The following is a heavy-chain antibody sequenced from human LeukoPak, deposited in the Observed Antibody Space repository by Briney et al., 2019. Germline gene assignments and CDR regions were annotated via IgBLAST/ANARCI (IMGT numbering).Heavy chain of an antibody. CDR3: ATVRMGATPFDY. J-gene: IGHJ4*02. V-gene: IGHV1-2*02. CDR2: MNPNSGNT. CDR1: GYTFTGYY. Sequence: GASVKVSCKASGYTFTGYYMHWVRQATGHGLEWMGWMNPNSGNTDYAQKFQGRVTMTRDTSIGTGYMDLTRLRSDDTAVYYCATVRMGATPFDYWGQGTLLTVSS. D-gene: IGHD1-26*01.